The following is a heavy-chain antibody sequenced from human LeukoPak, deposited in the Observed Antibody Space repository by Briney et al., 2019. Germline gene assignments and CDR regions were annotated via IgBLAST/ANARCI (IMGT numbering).Heavy chain of an antibody. CDR2: INWNGGST. V-gene: IGHV3-20*01. CDR3: ARRDDYGDY. Sequence: GGPLRLSCAASGFTFDDYCMSWVRQAPGKRPEWVSGINWNGGSTGYADSVKGRFTISRDNAKNSLYLQMNSLRAEDTALYHCARRDDYGDYWGQGTLVTVSS. CDR1: GFTFDDYC. J-gene: IGHJ4*02.